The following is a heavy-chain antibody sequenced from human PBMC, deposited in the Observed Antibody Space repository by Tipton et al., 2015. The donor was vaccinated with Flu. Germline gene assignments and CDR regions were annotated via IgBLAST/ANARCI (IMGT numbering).Heavy chain of an antibody. J-gene: IGHJ3*02. D-gene: IGHD3-22*01. V-gene: IGHV4-59*01. CDR2: IYYSGST. CDR3: ARQKAGPHYYDSSVYYQTEAFDI. CDR1: GGSISSYY. Sequence: TLSLTCTVSGGSISSYYWSWIRQPPGKGLEWIGYIYYSGSTNYNPSLKSRVTISVDTSKNQFYLKLSSVTAADTAVYYCARQKAGPHYYDSSVYYQTEAFDIWGQGTMVPVSS.